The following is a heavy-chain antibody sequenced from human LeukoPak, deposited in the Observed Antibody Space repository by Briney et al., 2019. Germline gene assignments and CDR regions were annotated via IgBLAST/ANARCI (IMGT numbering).Heavy chain of an antibody. D-gene: IGHD3-10*01. V-gene: IGHV4-4*07. CDR2: ISGSGTI. J-gene: IGHJ5*02. CDR1: GDPINSY. CDR3: ARDSGTTGEVKFDP. Sequence: SETLSLTCTVSGDPINSYWSWIRQPAGEGLEWIGRISGSGTITYNPALQSRLSISIGTSKNQFSLKLMSVTAADTAVYYCARDSGTTGEVKFDPWGQGTLVTVSS.